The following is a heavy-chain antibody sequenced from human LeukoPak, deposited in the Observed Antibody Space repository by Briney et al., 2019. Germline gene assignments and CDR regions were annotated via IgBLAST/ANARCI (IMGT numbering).Heavy chain of an antibody. CDR2: INSDGSST. CDR3: ARDSTSTNAFDI. CDR1: GFTFSDYY. Sequence: GGSLRLSCAASGFTFSDYYMSWIRQAPGKGLVWVSRINSDGSSTSYADSVKGRFTISRDNAKNTLYLQMNSLRAEDTAVYYCARDSTSTNAFDIWGQGTMVTVSS. D-gene: IGHD1-1*01. V-gene: IGHV3-74*01. J-gene: IGHJ3*02.